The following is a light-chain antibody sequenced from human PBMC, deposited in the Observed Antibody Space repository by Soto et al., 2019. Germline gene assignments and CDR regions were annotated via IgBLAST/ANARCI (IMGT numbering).Light chain of an antibody. J-gene: IGLJ1*01. CDR1: SSDVGGYNY. V-gene: IGLV2-8*01. CDR2: EVT. Sequence: QSALTQPPSASGSPGQSVTISCTGTSSDVGGYNYVSWYQQHPGKAPKLMIYEVTKRPSGVPDRFSASKSGNTASLTVSGLQAEDEAEYYCSSYAGSNNLVFGTGTKLTVL. CDR3: SSYAGSNNLV.